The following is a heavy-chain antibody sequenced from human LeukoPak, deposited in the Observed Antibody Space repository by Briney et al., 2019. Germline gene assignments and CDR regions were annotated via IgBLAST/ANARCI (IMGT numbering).Heavy chain of an antibody. V-gene: IGHV3-48*03. Sequence: GGSLRLSCAASGFTFSSYEMNWVRQAPGKGLEWVSYISSSGSTIYYADSVKGRFTISRDNAKNSLYLQMNSLRAEGTAVYYCARENDFWSEGVWGKGTTVTVAS. CDR1: GFTFSSYE. CDR3: ARENDFWSEGV. CDR2: ISSSGSTI. J-gene: IGHJ6*04. D-gene: IGHD3-3*01.